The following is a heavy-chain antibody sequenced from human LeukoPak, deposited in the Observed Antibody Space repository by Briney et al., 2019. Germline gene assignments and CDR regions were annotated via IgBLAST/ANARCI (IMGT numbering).Heavy chain of an antibody. D-gene: IGHD3-22*01. V-gene: IGHV3-23*01. CDR3: AKEKYADSSGYYYVDY. Sequence: PGGSLRLSCAASGFTFSSYAMSWVRQAPGKGLEWVSAISGSGGSTYYADSVKVRFTIFRDNSKNTLYLQMNSLRAEDTAVYYCAKEKYADSSGYYYVDYWGQGTLVTVSS. J-gene: IGHJ4*02. CDR2: ISGSGGST. CDR1: GFTFSSYA.